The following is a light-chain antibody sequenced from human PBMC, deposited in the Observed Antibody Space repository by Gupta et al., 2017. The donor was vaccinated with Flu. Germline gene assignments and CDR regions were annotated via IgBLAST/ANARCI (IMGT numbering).Light chain of an antibody. CDR3: QQYDNLFT. CDR2: DAS. Sequence: VGDRVTITCQASQDISNYLNWYQQKPGKAPKLLIYDASNLETGVPSRFSGSGSGTDFTFTISSLQPEDIATYYCQQYDNLFTFGPGTKVDIK. J-gene: IGKJ3*01. CDR1: QDISNY. V-gene: IGKV1-33*01.